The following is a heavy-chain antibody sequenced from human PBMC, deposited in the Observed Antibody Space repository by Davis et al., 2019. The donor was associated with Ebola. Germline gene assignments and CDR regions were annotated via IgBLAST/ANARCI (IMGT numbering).Heavy chain of an antibody. CDR3: TTGAMAAYEI. Sequence: HTGGSLRLSCTASGFTFINYWMHWVRQVPGKGLVWVSRIKGDGNLIYADSVKGRFTISRDNAKNTVYLQMNSLRVEDTAVYYCTTGAMAAYEIWGQGTMVTVSS. D-gene: IGHD5-18*01. V-gene: IGHV3-74*01. CDR2: IKGDGNL. J-gene: IGHJ3*02. CDR1: GFTFINYW.